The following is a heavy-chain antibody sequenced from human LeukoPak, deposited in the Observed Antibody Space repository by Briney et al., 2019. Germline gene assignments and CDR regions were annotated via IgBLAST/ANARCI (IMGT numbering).Heavy chain of an antibody. V-gene: IGHV1-18*01. CDR2: ISTYDGTT. CDR1: GYTFTTYG. D-gene: IGHD2-2*02. CDR3: ARTTRQLLYLYYFDY. J-gene: IGHJ4*02. Sequence: ASVKVSCKASGYTFTTYGINWVRQAPGQGLEWMGWISTYDGTTNYAQKLRDRVTMMRDTSTSTAYMELRSLRSDDTAVYYCARTTRQLLYLYYFDYWGQGTLVTVSS.